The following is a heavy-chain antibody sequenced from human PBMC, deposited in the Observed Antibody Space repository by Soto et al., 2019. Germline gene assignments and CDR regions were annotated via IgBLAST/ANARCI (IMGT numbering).Heavy chain of an antibody. CDR3: VRTAWEAVAIMLSFYVVP. J-gene: IGHJ5*02. D-gene: IGHD6-19*01. CDR2: IWHEGRKA. V-gene: IGHV3-33*01. Sequence: PGGALRLSWAVSGFAFSDYGMHWVRQAPGKGLEWVALIWHEGRKAYYADSVQGRFTISRDNSRNTMYLKLNSLRDEDTAVYYCVRTAWEAVAIMLSFYVVPWGQ. CDR1: GFAFSDYG.